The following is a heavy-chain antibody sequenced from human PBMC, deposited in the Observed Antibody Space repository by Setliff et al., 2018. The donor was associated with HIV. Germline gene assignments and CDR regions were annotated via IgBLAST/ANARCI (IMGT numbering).Heavy chain of an antibody. D-gene: IGHD2-15*01. CDR3: ARDLGVFISSGGSCYHYLFDY. Sequence: PSETLSLTCTVSGGSISSGDYYWSWIRQPPGKGLEWIGYIYYSGSTYYNPSLKSRVTISVDTSKNQFSLKLSSVTAADTAVYCCARDLGVFISSGGSCYHYLFDYWGQGTLVTVSS. CDR2: IYYSGST. V-gene: IGHV4-30-4*08. J-gene: IGHJ4*02. CDR1: GGSISSGDYY.